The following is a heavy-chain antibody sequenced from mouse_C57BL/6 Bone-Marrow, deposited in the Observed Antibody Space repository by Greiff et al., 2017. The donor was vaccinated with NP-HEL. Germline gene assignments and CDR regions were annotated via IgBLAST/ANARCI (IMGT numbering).Heavy chain of an antibody. J-gene: IGHJ1*03. CDR3: ARALMERGYFDV. CDR1: GYSITSGYD. CDR2: ISYSGST. D-gene: IGHD1-1*02. V-gene: IGHV3-1*01. Sequence: EVQRVESGPGMVKPSQSLSLTCTVTGYSITSGYDWHWIRHFPGNKLEWMGYISYSGSTNYNPSLKSRISITHDTSKNHFFLKLNSVTTEDTATYYCARALMERGYFDVWGTGTTVTVSS.